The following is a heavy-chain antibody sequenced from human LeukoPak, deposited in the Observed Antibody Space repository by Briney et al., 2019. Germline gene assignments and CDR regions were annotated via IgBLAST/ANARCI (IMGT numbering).Heavy chain of an antibody. J-gene: IGHJ6*03. CDR3: ARVLFGYRGGKLYYYYYYMDV. D-gene: IGHD2-21*01. Sequence: PGGSLRLSCAASGFTFDDYGMSWVRQAPGKGLEWVSGINWNGGSTGYADSVKGRFTISRDNAKNSLYLQMNSLRAEDTALYYCARVLFGYRGGKLYYYYYYMDVWGKGTTVTVSS. V-gene: IGHV3-20*04. CDR2: INWNGGST. CDR1: GFTFDDYG.